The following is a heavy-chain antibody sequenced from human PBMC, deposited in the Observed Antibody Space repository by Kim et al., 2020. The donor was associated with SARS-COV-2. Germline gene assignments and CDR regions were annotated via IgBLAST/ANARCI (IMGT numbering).Heavy chain of an antibody. V-gene: IGHV3-23*01. Sequence: GGSLRLSCAASGFTFSSYAMSWVRQAPGKGLEWVSAISGSGGSTYYAGSVKGRLTISRDSSRNTLYLQMNSLRAEDTAVYYCAKEKYSSSSRYYFDYWGQGTLVTVSS. CDR1: GFTFSSYA. CDR3: AKEKYSSSSRYYFDY. J-gene: IGHJ4*02. D-gene: IGHD6-6*01. CDR2: ISGSGGST.